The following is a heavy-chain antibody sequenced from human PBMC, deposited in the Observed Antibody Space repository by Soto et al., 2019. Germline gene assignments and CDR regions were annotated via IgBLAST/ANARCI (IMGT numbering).Heavy chain of an antibody. V-gene: IGHV1-69*01. J-gene: IGHJ4*02. CDR3: ASPTGKLYY. Sequence: QVQLVQSGAEVKKPGSSVKVSCRASGGTFRNYAISWVRQAPGQGLEWMGGIVPIFGTANYAQKFQCRITITADESTSTAYMELSSLRSDDTAVYYCASPTGKLYYWGQGTLFTVSS. D-gene: IGHD2-8*02. CDR2: IVPIFGTA. CDR1: GGTFRNYA.